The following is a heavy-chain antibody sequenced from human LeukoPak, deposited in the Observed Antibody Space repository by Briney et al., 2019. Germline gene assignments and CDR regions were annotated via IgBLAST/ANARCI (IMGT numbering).Heavy chain of an antibody. CDR3: ARDRRSLGGTSLKH. CDR2: ISHDGSVN. D-gene: IGHD2-15*01. CDR1: GFRFRDIA. J-gene: IGHJ4*02. V-gene: IGHV3-30*04. Sequence: GGSLRLSCLASGFRFRDIAMHWVRQAPGRGLEWLAMISHDGSVNYYADSVRGRFTVSRDNSESTLYLHMDGLRPDDTAVYFCARDRRSLGGTSLKHWGQGTLVTVSA.